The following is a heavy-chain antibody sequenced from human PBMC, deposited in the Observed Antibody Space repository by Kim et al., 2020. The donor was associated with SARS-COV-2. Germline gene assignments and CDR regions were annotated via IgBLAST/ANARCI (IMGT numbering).Heavy chain of an antibody. CDR2: ISSSSSYI. CDR3: ARVGPRGGSIAAAALRRTVYYYYGMDV. V-gene: IGHV3-21*01. J-gene: IGHJ6*02. Sequence: GGSLRLSCAASGFTFSSYSMNWVRQAPGKGLEWVSSISSSSSYIYYADSVKGRFTISRDNAKNSLYLQMNSLRAEDTAVYYCARVGPRGGSIAAAALRRTVYYYYGMDVWGQGTTVTVSS. CDR1: GFTFSSYS. D-gene: IGHD6-13*01.